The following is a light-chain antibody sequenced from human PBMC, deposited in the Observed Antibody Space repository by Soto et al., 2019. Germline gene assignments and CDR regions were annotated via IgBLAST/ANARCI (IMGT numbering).Light chain of an antibody. J-gene: IGKJ2*01. V-gene: IGKV3-15*01. CDR3: QQSETWPHT. CDR1: QSVSSN. CDR2: GAS. Sequence: EIVLTQSPATLSVSPGERATLSCRASQSVSSNLAWYQQKPGQAPRLLIYGASTRATGIPARFSGSGSGTEFTLTISSLQSGDSAVYYCQQSETWPHTFGQGTKLEIK.